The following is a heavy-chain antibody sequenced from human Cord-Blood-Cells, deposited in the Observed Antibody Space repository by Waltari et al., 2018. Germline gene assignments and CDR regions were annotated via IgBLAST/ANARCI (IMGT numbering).Heavy chain of an antibody. CDR2: ISYDGSNK. CDR1: GFTFSSYA. CDR3: ARDGREYCSSTSCYFDY. J-gene: IGHJ4*02. V-gene: IGHV3-30-3*01. Sequence: QVQLVESGGGVVQPGRSLRLSCAASGFTFSSYAMHWVRQAPGKGLEWVAVISYDGSNKYYADSVKGRFTISRDNSKNTLYLQMNSLRAEDTAVYYCARDGREYCSSTSCYFDYWGQGTLVTVSS. D-gene: IGHD2-2*01.